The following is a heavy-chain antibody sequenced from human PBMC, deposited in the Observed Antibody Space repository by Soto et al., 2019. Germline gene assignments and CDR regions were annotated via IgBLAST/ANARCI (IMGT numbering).Heavy chain of an antibody. Sequence: SETLSLTCTVSGGSISSGDYYWSWIRQPPGKGLEWIGYIYYSGTTYYNPSLKSRITMSVDTSKNQLSLKLSSVTAADTAVYYCATHSAGWWCFDHWGQGTMVTVS. V-gene: IGHV4-30-4*01. CDR2: IYYSGTT. CDR1: GGSISSGDYY. D-gene: IGHD6-19*01. CDR3: ATHSAGWWCFDH. J-gene: IGHJ4*02.